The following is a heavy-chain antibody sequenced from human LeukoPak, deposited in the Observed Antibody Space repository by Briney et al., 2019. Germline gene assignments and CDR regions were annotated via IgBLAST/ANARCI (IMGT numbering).Heavy chain of an antibody. J-gene: IGHJ4*02. CDR3: ARTSPEVYYDSSGQGPFDY. CDR1: GGTFSSYA. Sequence: ASVKVSCKASGGTFSSYAISWVRQAPGQGLEWMGRIIPILGIANYAQKFQGRGTITADKSTSTAYMELSSLRSEDTAVYYCARTSPEVYYDSSGQGPFDYWGQGTLVTVSS. D-gene: IGHD3-22*01. V-gene: IGHV1-69*04. CDR2: IIPILGIA.